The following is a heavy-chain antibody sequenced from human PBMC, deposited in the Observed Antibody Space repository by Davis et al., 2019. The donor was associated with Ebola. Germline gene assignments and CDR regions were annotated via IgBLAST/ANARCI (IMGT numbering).Heavy chain of an antibody. Sequence: GESLKISCAASGFNLRSYGMHWVRQDPDKGLEWVAVIWYDGSRKYYGDSVKGRFTISRDNSNNLLYLQMNSLRAEDTAVYYCAIPDCSGANCYSVYIKNWGQGTLVTVSS. CDR3: AIPDCSGANCYSVYIKN. D-gene: IGHD2-15*01. CDR2: IWYDGSRK. V-gene: IGHV3-33*01. J-gene: IGHJ4*02. CDR1: GFNLRSYG.